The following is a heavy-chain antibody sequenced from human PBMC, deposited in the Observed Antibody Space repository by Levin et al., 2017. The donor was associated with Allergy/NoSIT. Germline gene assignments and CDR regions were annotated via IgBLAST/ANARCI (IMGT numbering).Heavy chain of an antibody. Sequence: GESLKISCAASGFTFSSYAMSWVRQAPGKGLEWVSAISGSGGSTYYADSVKGRFTISRDNSKNTLYLQMNSLRAEDTAVYYCAQNTAYYDSSGYWGFDYWGQGTLVTVSS. CDR2: ISGSGGST. V-gene: IGHV3-23*01. CDR1: GFTFSSYA. CDR3: AQNTAYYDSSGYWGFDY. J-gene: IGHJ4*02. D-gene: IGHD3-22*01.